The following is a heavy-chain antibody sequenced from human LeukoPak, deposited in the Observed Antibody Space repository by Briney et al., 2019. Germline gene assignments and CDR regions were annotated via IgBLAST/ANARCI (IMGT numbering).Heavy chain of an antibody. Sequence: SQTLSLTCAVSGGSISRGGYSWSWIRQPPGKGLEWIGYIYHSGSTYYNPSLKSRVTISVDRSKNQFSLKLSSVTAADTAVYYCARRLIVADAFDIWGQGTMVTVSS. D-gene: IGHD3-22*01. CDR3: ARRLIVADAFDI. J-gene: IGHJ3*02. V-gene: IGHV4-30-2*01. CDR2: IYHSGST. CDR1: GGSISRGGYS.